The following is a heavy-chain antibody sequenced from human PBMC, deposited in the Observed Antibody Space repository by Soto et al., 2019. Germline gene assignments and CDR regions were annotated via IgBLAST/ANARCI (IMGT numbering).Heavy chain of an antibody. CDR3: AAVTSSSWPYNWFDP. V-gene: IGHV1-58*02. D-gene: IGHD6-13*01. CDR2: IVVGSGKT. Sequence: QMQLVQSGPEVKKPGTSVKVTFKACGFTFTSYAMQWVRQAHGLRLEWIGWIVVGSGKTNYAQKFQEGVTITRDMPTSTAYMELSSLRSEDTAMYYCAAVTSSSWPYNWFDPWGQGTLVTVSS. CDR1: GFTFTSYA. J-gene: IGHJ5*02.